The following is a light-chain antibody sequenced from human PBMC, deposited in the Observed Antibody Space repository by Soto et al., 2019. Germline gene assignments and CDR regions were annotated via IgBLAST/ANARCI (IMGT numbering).Light chain of an antibody. CDR2: TGS. CDR3: QQANSFPLT. J-gene: IGKJ4*01. Sequence: DIQMTQSPSSVAASVGDRVSITCRASQGISNWLAWYQQKPGRAPKILIYTGSSLQGGVPSRISGTGSGTDFTITISSLQPEDVATYYCQQANSFPLTFGGGTKVEIK. V-gene: IGKV1-12*01. CDR1: QGISNW.